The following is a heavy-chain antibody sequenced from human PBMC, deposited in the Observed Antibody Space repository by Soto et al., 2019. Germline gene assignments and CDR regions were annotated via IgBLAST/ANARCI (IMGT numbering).Heavy chain of an antibody. CDR1: YD. Sequence: YDGTLKNKHPGKGLEWIGYIYYSGSTYYNPSLKSRITISVDTSKNQFSLKLSSVTAADTAVFYCARLRGHDYNSPYCFDYSGQAALVTRYS. J-gene: IGHJ4*02. CDR2: IYYSGST. CDR3: ARLRGHDYNSPYCFDY. D-gene: IGHD3-16*01. V-gene: IGHV4-31*02.